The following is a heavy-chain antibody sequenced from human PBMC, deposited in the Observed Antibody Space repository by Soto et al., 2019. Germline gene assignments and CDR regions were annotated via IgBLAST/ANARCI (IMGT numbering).Heavy chain of an antibody. Sequence: SLSLTGTVSGGSISSGGYYWSWILQHPGKGLEWIGYIYYSGSTYYNPSLKSRVTISVDTSKNQFSLKLSSVTAADTAVYYCARVERYCSSTSCYMPLAAPPPANWFDPWGQGTLVTVSS. CDR2: IYYSGST. V-gene: IGHV4-31*03. CDR1: GGSISSGGYY. J-gene: IGHJ5*02. CDR3: ARVERYCSSTSCYMPLAAPPPANWFDP. D-gene: IGHD2-2*02.